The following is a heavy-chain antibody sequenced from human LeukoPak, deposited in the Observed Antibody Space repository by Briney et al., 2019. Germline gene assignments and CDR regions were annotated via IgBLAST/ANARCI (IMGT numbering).Heavy chain of an antibody. CDR2: IIPIFGTA. CDR3: ARVQGYCSSTSCYSDGDDY. J-gene: IGHJ4*02. Sequence: SVKVSCKASGGTFSSYAISWVRQAPGQGLEWMGGIIPIFGTANYAQKFQGRVTITADESTSTAYMELSSLRSEDTAVYYCARVQGYCSSTSCYSDGDDYWGQGTLVTVSS. CDR1: GGTFSSYA. V-gene: IGHV1-69*13. D-gene: IGHD2-2*02.